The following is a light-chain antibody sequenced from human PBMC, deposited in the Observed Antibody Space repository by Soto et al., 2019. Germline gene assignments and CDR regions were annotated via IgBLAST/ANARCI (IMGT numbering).Light chain of an antibody. CDR2: DVS. CDR1: QNVTTW. CDR3: QQYDSYRT. Sequence: DIQMTQSPSTLSASVGDRVTITCRASQNVTTWLAWYQHKPGKAPKLLLYDVSNLESGVPSRFSGSGSATEFTLTISSLQSDDFATYFCQQYDSYRTFGQGTKVEIK. J-gene: IGKJ1*01. V-gene: IGKV1-5*01.